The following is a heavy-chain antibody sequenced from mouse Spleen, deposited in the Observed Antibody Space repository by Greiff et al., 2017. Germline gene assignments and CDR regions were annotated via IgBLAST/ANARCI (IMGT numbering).Heavy chain of an antibody. D-gene: IGHD2-14*01. CDR3: ARHPGVPWYFDV. V-gene: IGHV5-9*01. CDR1: GFTFSSYA. CDR2: ISSGGGNT. Sequence: EVMLVESGGGLVKLGGSLKLSCAASGFTFSSYAMSWVRQTPEKRLEWVATISSGGGNTYYPDSVKGRFTISRDNAKNTLYLQMSSLKSEDTAMYYCARHPGVPWYFDVWGAGTTVTVSS. J-gene: IGHJ1*01.